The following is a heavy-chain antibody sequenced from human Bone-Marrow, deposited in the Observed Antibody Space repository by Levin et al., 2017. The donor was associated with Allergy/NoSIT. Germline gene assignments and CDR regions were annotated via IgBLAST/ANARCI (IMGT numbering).Heavy chain of an antibody. V-gene: IGHV4-59*01. D-gene: IGHD7-27*01. CDR3: ARSTPSHWGYYYYGMDV. CDR1: GGSISSYY. Sequence: SQTLSLTCTVSGGSISSYYWSWIRPPPGKGLEWIGYIYYSGSTNYNPSLKSRVTISVDTSKNQFSLKLSSVTAADTAVYYCARSTPSHWGYYYYGMDVWGQGTTVTVSS. CDR2: IYYSGST. J-gene: IGHJ6*02.